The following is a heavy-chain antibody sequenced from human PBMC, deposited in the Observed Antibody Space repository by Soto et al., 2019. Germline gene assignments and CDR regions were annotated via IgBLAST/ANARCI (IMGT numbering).Heavy chain of an antibody. V-gene: IGHV3-23*01. CDR1: GFTFSSYA. CDR2: ISGSGGST. CDR3: AKDTAYYYDSSGYGYDY. Sequence: GGSLRLSCAASGFTFSSYAMSWVRQAPGKGLEWVSAISGSGGSTCYADSVKGRFTISRDNSKNTLYLQMNSLRAEDTAVYYCAKDTAYYYDSSGYGYDYWGQGTLVTVSS. J-gene: IGHJ4*02. D-gene: IGHD3-22*01.